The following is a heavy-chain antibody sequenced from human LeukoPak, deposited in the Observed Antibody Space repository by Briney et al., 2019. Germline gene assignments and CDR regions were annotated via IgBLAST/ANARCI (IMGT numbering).Heavy chain of an antibody. CDR1: GFTFSRYW. Sequence: GGSLRLSCAASGFTFSRYWMHWVRQAPGKGLVWVSRISPDGSRTTYADSVKGRFTISRDNSKNSLFLQMNTLRAEDTAVYYCAKDVDHWYFDLWGRGTLVTVSS. V-gene: IGHV3-74*01. D-gene: IGHD3/OR15-3a*01. CDR3: AKDVDHWYFDL. J-gene: IGHJ2*01. CDR2: ISPDGSRT.